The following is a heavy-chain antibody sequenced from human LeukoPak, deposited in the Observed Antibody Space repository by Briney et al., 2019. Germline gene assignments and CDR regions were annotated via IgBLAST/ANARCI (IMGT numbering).Heavy chain of an antibody. Sequence: SETLSLTCAVYGGSFSGYYWSWIRQPPGKELEWIGEINHSGSTNYNPSLKSRVTISVDTSKNQFSLKLSPVTAADTAVYYCARVIFGVVIPNWFDPWGQGTLVTVSS. CDR1: GGSFSGYY. CDR2: INHSGST. V-gene: IGHV4-34*01. CDR3: ARVIFGVVIPNWFDP. D-gene: IGHD3-3*01. J-gene: IGHJ5*02.